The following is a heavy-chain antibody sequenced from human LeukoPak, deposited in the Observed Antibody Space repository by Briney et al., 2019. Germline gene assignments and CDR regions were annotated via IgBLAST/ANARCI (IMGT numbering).Heavy chain of an antibody. V-gene: IGHV1-2*02. D-gene: IGHD3-10*01. CDR3: ASGSGTYSPDY. CDR2: ITPNSGGT. Sequence: ASVKVSCKASGYTFTGQYLHWVRQGPGQGLEWMGWITPNSGGTNYAQKFQGRVTMTRDTSISTAYMELSRLTSDDTALYYYASGSGTYSPDYWGQGTLVTVSS. CDR1: GYTFTGQY. J-gene: IGHJ4*02.